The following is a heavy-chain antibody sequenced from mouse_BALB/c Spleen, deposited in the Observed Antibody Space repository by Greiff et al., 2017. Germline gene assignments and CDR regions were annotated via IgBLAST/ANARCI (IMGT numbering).Heavy chain of an antibody. CDR3: ARERYGSPFAY. CDR2: IYPGDGDT. CDR1: GYAFSSYW. V-gene: IGHV1-80*01. D-gene: IGHD1-2*01. J-gene: IGHJ3*01. Sequence: VQLQQSGAELVRPGSSVKISCKASGYAFSSYWMNWVKQRPGQGLEWIGQIYPGDGDTNYNGKFKGKATLTADKSSSTAYMQLSSLTSEDSAVYFCARERYGSPFAYWGQGTLVTVSA.